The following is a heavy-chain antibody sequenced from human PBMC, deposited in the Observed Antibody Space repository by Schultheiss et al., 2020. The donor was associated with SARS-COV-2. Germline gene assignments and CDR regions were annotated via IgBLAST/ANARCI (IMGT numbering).Heavy chain of an antibody. J-gene: IGHJ4*02. CDR3: ARDRTGELDY. CDR2: ISSSSSYI. V-gene: IGHV3-21*01. CDR1: GFTFSSYS. D-gene: IGHD7-27*01. Sequence: GGSLRLSCAASGFTFSSYSMNWVRQAPGKGLEWVSSISSSSSYIYFADSVKGRFTISRDNAKNSLYLQMNSLRAEDTAVYYCARDRTGELDYWGQGTLVTVSS.